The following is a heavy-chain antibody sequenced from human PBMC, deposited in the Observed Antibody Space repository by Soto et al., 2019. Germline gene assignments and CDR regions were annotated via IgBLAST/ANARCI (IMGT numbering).Heavy chain of an antibody. CDR2: IYYSGST. CDR1: GGSISSGGYY. CDR3: ARVINGVPYYDILTGYYHNYFDY. V-gene: IGHV4-31*03. Sequence: SETLSLTCTVSGGSISSGGYYWSWIRQHPGKGLEWIGYIYYSGSTYYNPSLKSRVTISVDTSKKQFSLKLSSVTAADTAVYYCARVINGVPYYDILTGYYHNYFDYWGQGTLVTVSS. D-gene: IGHD3-9*01. J-gene: IGHJ4*02.